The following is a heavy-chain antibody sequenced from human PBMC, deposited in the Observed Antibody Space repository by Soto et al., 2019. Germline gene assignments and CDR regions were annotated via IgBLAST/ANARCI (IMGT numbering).Heavy chain of an antibody. CDR1: GGTFSSYA. D-gene: IGHD2-2*01. CDR2: LIPIFGTA. CDR3: ARSGVYCSSTSCPLGWFDP. J-gene: IGHJ5*02. Sequence: QVQLVQSGAEVKKPGSSVEVSCKASGGTFSSYAISWVRQAPGQGLEWMGGLIPIFGTANYAQKFQGRVTITADESTSTAYMELSILRSEDTAVYYCARSGVYCSSTSCPLGWFDPWGQGTLVTVSS. V-gene: IGHV1-69*01.